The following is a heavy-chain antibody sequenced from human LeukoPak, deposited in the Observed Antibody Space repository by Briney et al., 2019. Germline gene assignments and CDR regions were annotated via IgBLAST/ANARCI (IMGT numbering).Heavy chain of an antibody. V-gene: IGHV4-59*01. CDR2: IYYSGST. CDR3: ARAGRDGYNWDAFDI. J-gene: IGHJ3*02. CDR1: GGSISSYY. D-gene: IGHD5-24*01. Sequence: SETLSLTCTVSGGSISSYYWSWIRQPPGKGLEWIGYIYYSGSTNYNPSLKSRVTISVDTSKNQSSLKLSSVTAADTVVYYCARAGRDGYNWDAFDIWGQGTMVTVSS.